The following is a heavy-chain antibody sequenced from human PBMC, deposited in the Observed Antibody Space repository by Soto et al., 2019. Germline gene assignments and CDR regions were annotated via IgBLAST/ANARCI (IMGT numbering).Heavy chain of an antibody. Sequence: QVHLVQSATEVKRPGASVKVSCQTSGFTFTSHAIQWVRQAPGQRPEWLGWINAGNGNTKYSRRFQGSITITRDTAASTAYMELDRLTSEDTALFYCARAPINPKWGVTMFDYWGQGTLVTVSS. CDR3: ARAPINPKWGVTMFDY. CDR2: INAGNGNT. CDR1: GFTFTSHA. D-gene: IGHD7-27*01. V-gene: IGHV1-3*01. J-gene: IGHJ4*02.